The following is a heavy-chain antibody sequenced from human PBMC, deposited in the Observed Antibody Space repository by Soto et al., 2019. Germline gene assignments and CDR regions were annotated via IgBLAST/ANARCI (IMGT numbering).Heavy chain of an antibody. Sequence: QLLESGPGLVKPSETLSLTCTVSGGSISSNSYFWGWIRQPPGKGLEWIGSIYYSGSTYYNPSLKSRVTISVDTSKNRFSLKLSSVTAADTAVYYCARIYDILTGYYNYFDFWGQGTLVTVSS. D-gene: IGHD3-9*01. CDR1: GGSISSNSYF. CDR2: IYYSGST. J-gene: IGHJ4*02. V-gene: IGHV4-39*01. CDR3: ARIYDILTGYYNYFDF.